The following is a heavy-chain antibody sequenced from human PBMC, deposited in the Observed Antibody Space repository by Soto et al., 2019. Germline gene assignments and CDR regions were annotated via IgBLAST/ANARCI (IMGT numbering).Heavy chain of an antibody. CDR2: IYYSGST. V-gene: IGHV4-59*08. J-gene: IGHJ4*02. CDR3: ARYLQQQLHYFDY. CDR1: GGSISSYY. Sequence: PSETLSLTCTVSGGSISSYYWSWIRQPPGKGLEWIGYIYYSGSTNYNPSLKSRVTISVDTSKNQFSLKLSSVTAADTAVYYCARYLQQQLHYFDYWGQGTLVTVSS. D-gene: IGHD6-13*01.